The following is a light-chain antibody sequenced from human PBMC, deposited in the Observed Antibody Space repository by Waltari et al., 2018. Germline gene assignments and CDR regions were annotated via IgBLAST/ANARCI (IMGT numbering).Light chain of an antibody. CDR2: DVT. J-gene: IGLJ2*01. Sequence: QSALTQPRSVSGSPGPSVTIPCTGTSSDVGGYNYVSWYRHHPGKAPKLMIYDVTKRPSGVSDRFSGSKSGNTASLTISGLQAEDEADYYCCSYAGTYTVLFGGGTKLTVL. CDR3: CSYAGTYTVL. CDR1: SSDVGGYNY. V-gene: IGLV2-11*01.